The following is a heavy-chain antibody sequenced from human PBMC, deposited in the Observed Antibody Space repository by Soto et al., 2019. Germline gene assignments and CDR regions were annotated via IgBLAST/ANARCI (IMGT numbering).Heavy chain of an antibody. Sequence: QVQLVQSGAEVKKPGASVKVSCKASGYTFSSYHISWGRQAPGQGLEWLGWISADNGNTNYAQKLQGRVTMATDTSNSTAYMELRSPRSDDTAVYYCARDGPPPDYWGQGTLVTVSS. CDR2: ISADNGNT. J-gene: IGHJ4*02. V-gene: IGHV1-18*01. CDR3: ARDGPPPDY. CDR1: GYTFSSYH.